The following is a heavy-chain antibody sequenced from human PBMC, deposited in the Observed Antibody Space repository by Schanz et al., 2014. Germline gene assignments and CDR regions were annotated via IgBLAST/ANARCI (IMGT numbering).Heavy chain of an antibody. J-gene: IGHJ3*02. CDR2: VSASGGGP. D-gene: IGHD4-4*01. V-gene: IGHV3-23*01. Sequence: EVQLLESGGGLVQPGGSLRLSCAASGFTFSSYAMSWVRQAPGKGLEWVSLVSASGGGPFYADSVKGRFTISRDNSRNTVYLQMSSLRAEDTAVYFCAKDRWRATVMVDAFDIWGQGTMVTVSS. CDR3: AKDRWRATVMVDAFDI. CDR1: GFTFSSYA.